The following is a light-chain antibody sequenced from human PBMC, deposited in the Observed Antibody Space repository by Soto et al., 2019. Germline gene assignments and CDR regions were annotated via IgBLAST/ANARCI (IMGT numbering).Light chain of an antibody. CDR1: QSVSSF. J-gene: IGKJ4*01. CDR2: DAS. V-gene: IGKV3-11*01. Sequence: EIVLTQSPATLSLSPGERATLSCRASQSVSSFLVWYQQKRGQAPRLLIYDASKRATGIPARFSGSGSGTDFPLTISSVDPDPFPVYYSQQRLNCPLTFGRTTTVEI. CDR3: QQRLNCPLT.